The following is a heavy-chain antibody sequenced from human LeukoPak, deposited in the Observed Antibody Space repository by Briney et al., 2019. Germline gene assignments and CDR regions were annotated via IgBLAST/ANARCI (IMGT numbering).Heavy chain of an antibody. CDR3: ARDRDSSAFDI. CDR1: GGSISSYY. J-gene: IGHJ3*02. CDR2: IYYSGST. Sequence: SDTLSLTCTVSGGSISSYYWSWIRQPPGKGLEWIGYIYYSGSTNYNPSLKSRVTISVDTSKNQFSLKLSSVTAADTAVYYCARDRDSSAFDIWGQGTMVTVSS. D-gene: IGHD2-15*01. V-gene: IGHV4-59*01.